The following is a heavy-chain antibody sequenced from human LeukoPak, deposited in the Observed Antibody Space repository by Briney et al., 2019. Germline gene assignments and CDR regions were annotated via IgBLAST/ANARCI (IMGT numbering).Heavy chain of an antibody. CDR3: VKSMAV. CDR2: IKQDGSAQ. V-gene: IGHV3-7*01. CDR1: GFTFSSSW. Sequence: GGSLRPSCAASGFTFSSSWMTWVRQAPGQGLEWVANIKQDGSAQNYVDSVRGRFTISRDNAKNSLYLQMSSLRAEDTAVYYCVKSMAVWGQGTTVTVSS. J-gene: IGHJ6*02.